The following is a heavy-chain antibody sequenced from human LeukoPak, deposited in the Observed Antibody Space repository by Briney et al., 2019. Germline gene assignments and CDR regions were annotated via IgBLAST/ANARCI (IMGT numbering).Heavy chain of an antibody. Sequence: PSETLSLTCTVSGGSISSYYWSWLRQPPGKGLEWIGYIYYSGSTNYNPSLKSRVTISVDTSKNQFSLKLSSVTAADTAVYYCARDPRITMIVVPPGGPWFDPWGQGTLVTVSS. D-gene: IGHD3-22*01. V-gene: IGHV4-59*01. CDR3: ARDPRITMIVVPPGGPWFDP. J-gene: IGHJ5*02. CDR2: IYYSGST. CDR1: GGSISSYY.